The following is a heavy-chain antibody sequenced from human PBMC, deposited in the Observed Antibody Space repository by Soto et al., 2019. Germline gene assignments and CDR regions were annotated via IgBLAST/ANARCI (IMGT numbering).Heavy chain of an antibody. CDR3: AKVHHVSGAPGYDF. CDR1: ELTIRVFA. Sequence: LRRPYAASELTIRVFAVSWIIKNTGKGLEWVSSISGSGERTHYPDSVEGRFYISRDNSKTTLYLQVNSLGVEDTAVYYCAKVHHVSGAPGYDFWGQGTLVTVSS. V-gene: IGHV3-23*01. CDR2: ISGSGERT. J-gene: IGHJ4*02. D-gene: IGHD3-10*01.